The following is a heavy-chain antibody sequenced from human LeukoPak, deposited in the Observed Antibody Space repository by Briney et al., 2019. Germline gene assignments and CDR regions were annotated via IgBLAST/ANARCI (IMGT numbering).Heavy chain of an antibody. Sequence: ASVKVSCKASGYTFTSYYMHWVRQAPGQGLEWMGIINPSGGSTSYAQKLQGRVTMTRDTSTSTVYMELSSLRSEDTAVYYCARVIAVAGSLGGNFDYWGQGTLVTVSS. V-gene: IGHV1-46*01. CDR2: INPSGGST. CDR3: ARVIAVAGSLGGNFDY. J-gene: IGHJ4*02. D-gene: IGHD6-19*01. CDR1: GYTFTSYY.